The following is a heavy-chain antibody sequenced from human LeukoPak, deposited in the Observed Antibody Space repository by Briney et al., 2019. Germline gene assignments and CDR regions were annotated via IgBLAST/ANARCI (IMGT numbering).Heavy chain of an antibody. Sequence: ASVKVSCKASGYTFTSYGISWVRQAPGQGLEWMGWISAYNGNTNYAQKLQGRVTMTTDTSASTAYMELRSLRSDDTAVYYCARDSGNDFWSGYYYYYMDVWGKGTTVTVSS. CDR3: ARDSGNDFWSGYYYYYMDV. V-gene: IGHV1-18*01. CDR2: ISAYNGNT. D-gene: IGHD3-3*01. J-gene: IGHJ6*03. CDR1: GYTFTSYG.